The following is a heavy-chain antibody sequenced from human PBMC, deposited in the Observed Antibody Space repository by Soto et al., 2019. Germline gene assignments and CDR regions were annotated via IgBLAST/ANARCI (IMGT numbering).Heavy chain of an antibody. D-gene: IGHD3-3*01. CDR2: IRSKANSYAT. J-gene: IGHJ6*03. V-gene: IGHV3-73*01. CDR1: GFTFSGSA. CDR3: TRTYYDFWSGYYSDDYYYMDV. Sequence: GGSLRLSCAASGFTFSGSAMHWVRQASGKGLEWVGRIRSKANSYATAYAASVKGRFTISRDDSKNKAYLQMNSLKTEDTAVYYCTRTYYDFWSGYYSDDYYYMDVWGKGTTVTVSS.